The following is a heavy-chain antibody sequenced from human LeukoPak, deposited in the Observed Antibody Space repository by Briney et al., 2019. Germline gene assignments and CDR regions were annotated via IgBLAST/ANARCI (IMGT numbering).Heavy chain of an antibody. V-gene: IGHV3-30*02. CDR1: GISFSSFG. Sequence: GGSLRLSCAASGISFSSFGMHWVRQAPGKGLEWVTFIRYDGHNKYYADSVKGRFTISRDNSKNTLYLQMNSLRPEDTAVHYCAKSQNYYDNSGYYYLDYWGQGNLVTVSS. CDR2: IRYDGHNK. D-gene: IGHD3-22*01. J-gene: IGHJ4*02. CDR3: AKSQNYYDNSGYYYLDY.